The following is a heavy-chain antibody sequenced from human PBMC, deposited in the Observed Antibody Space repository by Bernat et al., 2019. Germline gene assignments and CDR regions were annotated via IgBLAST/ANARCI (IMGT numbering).Heavy chain of an antibody. CDR2: INHSGST. CDR1: GGSFSGYY. Sequence: QVQLQQWGAGLLKPSETLSLTCAVYGGSFSGYYWSWIRQPPGKGLEWIGEINHSGSTNYNPSLKSRVTISVDTSKNQFSLRLSSVTAADTAVYYWARGSYAGFSSRKNVPAFDIWGQGTTVTVSS. CDR3: ARGSYAGFSSRKNVPAFDI. D-gene: IGHD6-13*01. J-gene: IGHJ3*02. V-gene: IGHV4-34*01.